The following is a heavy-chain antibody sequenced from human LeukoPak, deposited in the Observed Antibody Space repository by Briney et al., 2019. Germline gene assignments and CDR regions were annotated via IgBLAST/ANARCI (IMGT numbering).Heavy chain of an antibody. Sequence: SETLSLTCTVSGGSISNYYWSWIWQPPGKGLEWIGYIYYSGSTNYNPSLKSRVTISVDTSKNQFSLKLTSVTAADTAVYYCARRSHTSGWPYDYWGQGTLVTVSS. CDR2: IYYSGST. CDR3: ARRSHTSGWPYDY. J-gene: IGHJ4*02. CDR1: GGSISNYY. V-gene: IGHV4-59*01. D-gene: IGHD6-19*01.